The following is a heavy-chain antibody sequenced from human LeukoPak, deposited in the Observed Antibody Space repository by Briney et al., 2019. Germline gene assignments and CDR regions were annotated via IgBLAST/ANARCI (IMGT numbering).Heavy chain of an antibody. CDR2: IISDGSSA. CDR1: GFTFSSYW. J-gene: IGHJ6*02. V-gene: IGHV3-74*01. CDR3: TRDRRYGGMDV. D-gene: IGHD3-10*01. Sequence: PGGSLRISCAASGFTFSSYWMHWVRQAPGKGLVWVSRIISDGSSATHADSVKGRFTISRDNAKNMMYLQMNSLRVEDTAVYYCTRDRRYGGMDVWGQGTTVTVAS.